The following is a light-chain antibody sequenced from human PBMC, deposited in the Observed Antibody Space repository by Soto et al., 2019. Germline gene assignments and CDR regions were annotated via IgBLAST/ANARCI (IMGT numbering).Light chain of an antibody. CDR2: GAS. CDR3: QKLNSYPLT. Sequence: DIQLTQSPSFLSASVGDRVTITCRASQGISSYLVWYQQKPGKAPKLLIYGASTLKSGVPSRFSGSGSGTKFTLTINSLQPEDFATYYCQKLNSYPLTFGGGTKVEIK. CDR1: QGISSY. V-gene: IGKV1-9*01. J-gene: IGKJ4*01.